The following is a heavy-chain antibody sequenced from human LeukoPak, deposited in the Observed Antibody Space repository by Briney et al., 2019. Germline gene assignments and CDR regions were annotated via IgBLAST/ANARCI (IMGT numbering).Heavy chain of an antibody. J-gene: IGHJ4*02. V-gene: IGHV4-34*01. Sequence: PSETLSLTCAVYGGSFSGYYWSWIRQPPGKGLEWIGEINHSGSTNYNPSLKSRVTISVDTSKNQFSLKLSSVTAADTAVYYCARVPRGYCNSTSCRGDYWGQGTLGTVSS. CDR1: GGSFSGYY. CDR2: INHSGST. CDR3: ARVPRGYCNSTSCRGDY. D-gene: IGHD2-2*01.